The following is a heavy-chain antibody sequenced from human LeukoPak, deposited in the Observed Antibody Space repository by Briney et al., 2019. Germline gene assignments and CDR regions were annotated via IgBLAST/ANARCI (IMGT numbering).Heavy chain of an antibody. CDR2: INTDGGST. CDR3: VRAPGNYSWYFDY. Sequence: GGSLRLSCAASGFTLSSYWMHWVRQAPGKGLVWVSHINTDGGSTNYEDSVKGRFTISRDNAKNTLYLQMNSLRAEDTAVYYCVRAPGNYSWYFDYWGQGTLVTVSS. D-gene: IGHD1-26*01. CDR1: GFTLSSYW. J-gene: IGHJ4*02. V-gene: IGHV3-74*01.